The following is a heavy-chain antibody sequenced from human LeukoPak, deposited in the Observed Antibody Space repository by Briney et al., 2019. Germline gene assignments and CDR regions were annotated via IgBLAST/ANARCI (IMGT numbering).Heavy chain of an antibody. J-gene: IGHJ5*02. D-gene: IGHD4-17*01. CDR3: AMLAAVGDYLNEWFDP. CDR1: GGTFSSYA. V-gene: IGHV1-69*04. CDR2: ILPIFGIA. Sequence: SVNVSCKASGGTFSSYAISSVRQAPGQRLEWMGRILPIFGIANYAQKFQGRVTITADKSTSTAYMELSSLRSEDTAVYYCAMLAAVGDYLNEWFDPWGQGTLVTVSS.